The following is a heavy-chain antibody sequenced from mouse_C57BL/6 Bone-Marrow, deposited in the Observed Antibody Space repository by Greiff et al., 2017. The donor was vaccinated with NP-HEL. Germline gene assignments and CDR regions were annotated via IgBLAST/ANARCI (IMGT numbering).Heavy chain of an antibody. CDR3: AMITTVVGRYFDV. CDR1: GYAFTNYL. Sequence: QVQLQHSGAELVRPGTSVKVSCKASGYAFTNYLIEWVKQRPGQGLEWIGVINPGSGGTNYNEKFKGKATLTADKSSSTAYMQLSSLTSEDSAVYFCAMITTVVGRYFDVWGTGTTVTVSS. J-gene: IGHJ1*03. V-gene: IGHV1-54*01. CDR2: INPGSGGT. D-gene: IGHD1-1*01.